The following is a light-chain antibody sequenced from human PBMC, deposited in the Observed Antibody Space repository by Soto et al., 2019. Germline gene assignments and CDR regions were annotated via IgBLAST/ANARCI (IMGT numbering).Light chain of an antibody. Sequence: TVLTQSPATLSLSPGERATLSCKASQSIGNSLGWFQQKPGQAPRLLIDDAFNRATGIPARFTGSGSGSDFTPTISSLEPEDFGVYYCRQRYNWPLTFGGGTKVDIK. V-gene: IGKV3-11*01. CDR3: RQRYNWPLT. CDR1: QSIGNS. J-gene: IGKJ4*01. CDR2: DAF.